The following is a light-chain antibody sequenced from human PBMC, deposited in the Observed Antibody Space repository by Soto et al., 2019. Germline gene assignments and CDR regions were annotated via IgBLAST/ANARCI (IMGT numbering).Light chain of an antibody. J-gene: IGKJ3*01. V-gene: IGKV3-11*01. CDR3: QLRSNWLLT. CDR2: AAS. Sequence: IVWTQFPDTRSLSPGERATLFCWASQSVSSYLASYPQTPGQAPTLLIYAASKRATGIPARFSGIRSGTDFTLTISSLEPEDFAVNDCQLRSNWLLTFGPGTKVDIK. CDR1: QSVSSY.